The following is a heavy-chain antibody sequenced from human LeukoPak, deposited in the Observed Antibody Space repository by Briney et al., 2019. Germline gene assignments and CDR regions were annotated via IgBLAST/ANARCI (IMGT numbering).Heavy chain of an antibody. Sequence: GASVKVSCKASGYTFTSYYMHWVRQAPGQGLEWMGIINPSGGSTSYAQKFQGRVTMTRDTSTSTVYMELSSLRSEDTAVYYCARDPAFVDSSMVNYFDYRGQGTLVTVSS. CDR3: ARDPAFVDSSMVNYFDY. CDR2: INPSGGST. J-gene: IGHJ4*02. D-gene: IGHD5-18*01. V-gene: IGHV1-46*01. CDR1: GYTFTSYY.